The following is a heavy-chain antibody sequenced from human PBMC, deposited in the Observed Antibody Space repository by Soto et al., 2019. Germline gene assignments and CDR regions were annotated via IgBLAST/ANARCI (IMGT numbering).Heavy chain of an antibody. CDR3: ARDAFEIYYKFGLDV. J-gene: IGHJ6*02. Sequence: GGSLRLSCAASGFSFSVYEMNLVRQTPGEGLEWLSYISSSGGTIKYADSVKGRFTISRDNAKNSLYLQMHSLRADDTAVYYCARDAFEIYYKFGLDVWGQGTPVTVSS. CDR2: ISSSGGTI. D-gene: IGHD3-10*01. CDR1: GFSFSVYE. V-gene: IGHV3-48*03.